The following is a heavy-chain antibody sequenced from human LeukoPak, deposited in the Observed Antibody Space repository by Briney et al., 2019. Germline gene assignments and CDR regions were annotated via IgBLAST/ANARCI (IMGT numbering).Heavy chain of an antibody. CDR2: LDHSGST. V-gene: IGHV4-34*01. CDR1: GGSFSGFY. Sequence: SETLSLTCAVYGGSFSGFYWSWIRQPPGKGLEWIGELDHSGSTNYNPSLKSRVTMSLDTSKNQFSLKLSSVTAADTAVYYCARVFYYFDNWGQGTLVTVSS. J-gene: IGHJ4*02. CDR3: ARVFYYFDN.